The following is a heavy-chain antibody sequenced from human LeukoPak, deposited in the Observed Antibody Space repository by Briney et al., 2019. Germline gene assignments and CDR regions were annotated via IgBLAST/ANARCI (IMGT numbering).Heavy chain of an antibody. CDR3: AREYSDILTGYYLFDS. CDR2: IFYSGST. CDR1: GGSINSGVYY. D-gene: IGHD3-9*01. Sequence: SQTLSLTCTVSGGSINSGVYYWSWIRQYPGNGLEWIGSIFYSGSTYYNPSLKSRFTISVDTSKNQFSLKLSSVTAADTAVYYCAREYSDILTGYYLFDSWGQGTLVTVSS. J-gene: IGHJ4*02. V-gene: IGHV4-31*03.